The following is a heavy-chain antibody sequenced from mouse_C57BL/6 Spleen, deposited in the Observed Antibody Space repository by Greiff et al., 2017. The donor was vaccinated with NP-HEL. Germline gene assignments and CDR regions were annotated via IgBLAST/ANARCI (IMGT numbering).Heavy chain of an antibody. V-gene: IGHV1-52*01. CDR3: AREGGRGAMDY. D-gene: IGHD3-3*01. CDR2: IDPSDSET. CDR1: GYTFTSYW. J-gene: IGHJ4*01. Sequence: VQLQQSGAELVRPGSSVKLSCKASGYTFTSYWMHWVKQRPIQGLEWIGNIDPSDSETHYNQKFKDKATLTVDKSSSTAYMQLSSLTSADSAVYYCAREGGRGAMDYWGQGTSVPVSS.